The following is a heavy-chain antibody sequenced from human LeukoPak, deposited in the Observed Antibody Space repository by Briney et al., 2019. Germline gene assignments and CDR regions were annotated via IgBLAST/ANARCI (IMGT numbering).Heavy chain of an antibody. CDR1: GFTFTNYA. CDR2: VGLTGGSI. D-gene: IGHD4-23*01. CDR3: AREYGGNSLDK. V-gene: IGHV3-21*01. Sequence: GGSLRLSCTASGFTFTNYAMSWVRQSPENGLEWISSVGLTGGSIYYADSIKGRFTISRDNANNSVFLHMNSLRAEDTGVYYCAREYGGNSLDKWGQGVLVTVSS. J-gene: IGHJ4*02.